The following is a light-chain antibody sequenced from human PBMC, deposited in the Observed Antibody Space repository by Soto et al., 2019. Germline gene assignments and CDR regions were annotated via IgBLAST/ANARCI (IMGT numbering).Light chain of an antibody. J-gene: IGKJ4*01. Sequence: EIVMTQSPATLSVPPGERATLSCRASQSVSSNLAWYQQKPGQAPRVLIYAASTSATGIPARFSGSGSGTAFTLTIGSLQSEDFAVYYCQQYTNWPLTFGGGTKVEIK. CDR1: QSVSSN. CDR2: AAS. V-gene: IGKV3-15*01. CDR3: QQYTNWPLT.